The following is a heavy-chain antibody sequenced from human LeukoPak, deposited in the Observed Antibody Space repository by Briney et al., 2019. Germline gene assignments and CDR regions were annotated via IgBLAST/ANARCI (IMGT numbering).Heavy chain of an antibody. CDR2: INHSGST. J-gene: IGHJ2*01. D-gene: IGHD3-3*01. Sequence: SETLSLTCAVYGGSFSGYYWSWIRQPPGKRLEWIGEINHSGSTNYNASLKSRVTISVDTSKNQFSLKLSSVTAADTAVYYCARGFSAPYYDFWSGTQTHWYFDLWGRGTLVTVSS. CDR1: GGSFSGYY. CDR3: ARGFSAPYYDFWSGTQTHWYFDL. V-gene: IGHV4-34*01.